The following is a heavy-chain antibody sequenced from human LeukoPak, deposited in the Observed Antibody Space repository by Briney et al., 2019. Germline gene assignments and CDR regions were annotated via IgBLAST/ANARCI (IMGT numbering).Heavy chain of an antibody. J-gene: IGHJ6*02. V-gene: IGHV4-34*01. D-gene: IGHD2-15*01. CDR1: GGSFSGYY. CDR2: INHSGST. CDR3: ARGGTADCSGGSCYRTQRPYYYYGMDV. Sequence: SETLSLTCAVYGGSFSGYYWSWIRQPPGKGLEWIGEINHSGSTNYNPSLKSRVTISVDTSKNQFSLKLSSVTAADTAVYYCARGGTADCSGGSCYRTQRPYYYYGMDVWGQGTTVTVSS.